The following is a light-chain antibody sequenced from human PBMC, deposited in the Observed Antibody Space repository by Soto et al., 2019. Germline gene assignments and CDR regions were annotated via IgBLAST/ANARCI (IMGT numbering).Light chain of an antibody. CDR2: TDS. J-gene: IGLJ1*01. CDR1: SSNIGAGYD. CDR3: HSYDSSLGGADV. Sequence: QSVLTQPPSVSGAPGQRVTISCTGSSSNIGAGYDVNWYQQLPGTALKLLIFTDSSRPSGVPDRFSGSKSGTSASLAITGLQAEDEAKYYCHSYDSSLGGADVFGTGTKLTVL. V-gene: IGLV1-40*01.